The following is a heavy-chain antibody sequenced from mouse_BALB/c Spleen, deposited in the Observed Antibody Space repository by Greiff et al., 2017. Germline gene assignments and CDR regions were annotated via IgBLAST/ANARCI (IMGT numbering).Heavy chain of an antibody. CDR2: IYPGGGYT. J-gene: IGHJ3*01. CDR3: ARRYDYDAAWFAY. V-gene: IGHV1-63*02. D-gene: IGHD2-4*01. CDR1: GYTFTNYW. Sequence: QVHVKQSGAELVRPGTSVKISCKASGYTFTNYWLGWVKQRPGHGLEWIGDIYPGGGYTNYNEKFKGKATLTADTSSSTAYMQLSSLTSEDSAVYFCARRYDYDAAWFAYWGQGTLVTVSA.